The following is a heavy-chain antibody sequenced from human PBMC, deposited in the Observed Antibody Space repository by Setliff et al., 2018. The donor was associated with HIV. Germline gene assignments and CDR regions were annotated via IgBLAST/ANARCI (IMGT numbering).Heavy chain of an antibody. CDR3: ARAPRGDFWSGKDYFDY. D-gene: IGHD3-3*01. V-gene: IGHV1-46*01. Sequence: ASVKVSCKASGYTFTSYYMNWVRQAPGQGLEWMGIINHSGGSSTYAQKFQGRVAMTRDTSTSTVYMEVRSLTSDDTAVYFCARAPRGDFWSGKDYFDYWGQGTLVTVSS. CDR2: INHSGGSS. J-gene: IGHJ4*02. CDR1: GYTFTSYY.